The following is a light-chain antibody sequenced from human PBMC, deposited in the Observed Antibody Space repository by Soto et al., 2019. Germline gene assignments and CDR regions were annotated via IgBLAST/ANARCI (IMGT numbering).Light chain of an antibody. Sequence: DIQMTQSPSSVSAFVGDRVTITCRASQSVTTWLAWYQQKPGRAPKLLIYAASTLQSGVPSRFSGSGSGTDFTLTISSLQPEDFATYFCQQFKSGTWTFGQGTKV. V-gene: IGKV1-12*01. J-gene: IGKJ1*01. CDR2: AAS. CDR3: QQFKSGTWT. CDR1: QSVTTW.